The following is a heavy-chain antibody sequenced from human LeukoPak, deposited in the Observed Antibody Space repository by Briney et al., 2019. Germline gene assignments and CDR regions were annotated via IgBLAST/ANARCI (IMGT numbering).Heavy chain of an antibody. CDR3: ARVPPRDIFDY. Sequence: PSETLSLTCAVYGGSFSGYYWSWIRQPPGKGLEWIGEINHSGSTNYNPSLKSRVTISVDTSKNQFSLKLSSVTAADTAVYYCARVPPRDIFDYWGQGTLVTVSS. V-gene: IGHV4-34*01. CDR1: GGSFSGYY. J-gene: IGHJ4*02. CDR2: INHSGST. D-gene: IGHD2-15*01.